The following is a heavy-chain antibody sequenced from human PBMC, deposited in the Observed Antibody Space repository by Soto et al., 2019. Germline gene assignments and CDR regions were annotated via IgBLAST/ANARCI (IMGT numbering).Heavy chain of an antibody. CDR2: ISYDGSNK. Sequence: QVQLVESGGGVVQPGRSLRLSCAASGFTFSSYGMHWVRQAPGKGLEWVAVISYDGSNKYYADSVKGRFTISRDNSKNTLYLQMNSLRAEDTAVYYCAKGYDPNTVEYPGYWGQGTLVTVSS. D-gene: IGHD6-19*01. V-gene: IGHV3-30*18. CDR3: AKGYDPNTVEYPGY. J-gene: IGHJ4*02. CDR1: GFTFSSYG.